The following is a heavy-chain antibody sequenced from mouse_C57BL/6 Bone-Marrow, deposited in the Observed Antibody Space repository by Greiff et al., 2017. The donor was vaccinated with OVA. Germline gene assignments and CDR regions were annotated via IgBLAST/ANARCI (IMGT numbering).Heavy chain of an antibody. D-gene: IGHD2-4*01. CDR1: GFTFSDYY. V-gene: IGHV5-12*01. CDR3: ARHPSIYYDYDWFAY. Sequence: EVHLVESGGGLVQPGGSLKLSCAASGFTFSDYYMYWVRQTPEKRLEWVAYISNGGGSTYYPDTVKGRFTISRDNAKNTLYLQMSRLKSEDTAMYYCARHPSIYYDYDWFAYWGQGTLVTVSA. J-gene: IGHJ3*01. CDR2: ISNGGGST.